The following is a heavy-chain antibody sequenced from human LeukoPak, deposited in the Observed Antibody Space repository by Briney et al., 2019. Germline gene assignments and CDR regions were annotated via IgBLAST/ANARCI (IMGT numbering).Heavy chain of an antibody. CDR3: ARDRVGATHLFDY. Sequence: GRSMILSCAASGFTFSSYAMHWVRKAPGKGLEWVAVISYDGSNKYYADSVKGRFTISRDNSKNTMYLQMNSLRAEGTAVYYCARDRVGATHLFDYWGQGTLVTVSS. J-gene: IGHJ4*02. CDR2: ISYDGSNK. D-gene: IGHD1-26*01. V-gene: IGHV3-30-3*01. CDR1: GFTFSSYA.